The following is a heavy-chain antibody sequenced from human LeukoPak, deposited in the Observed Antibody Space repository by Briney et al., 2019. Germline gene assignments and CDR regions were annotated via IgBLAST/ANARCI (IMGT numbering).Heavy chain of an antibody. CDR2: INHSGST. Sequence: SETLSLTCAVYGGSFSGYYWSWIRQPPGKGLEWIGEINHSGSTNYNPSLKSRVTISVDTSKNQFSLKLSSVTAADTAVYYCARGWYIYYGMDVWGQGTTVTVSS. D-gene: IGHD1-20*01. J-gene: IGHJ6*02. V-gene: IGHV4-34*01. CDR3: ARGWYIYYGMDV. CDR1: GGSFSGYY.